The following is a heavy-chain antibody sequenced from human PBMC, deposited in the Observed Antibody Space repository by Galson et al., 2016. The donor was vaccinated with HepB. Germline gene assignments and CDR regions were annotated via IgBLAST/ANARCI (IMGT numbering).Heavy chain of an antibody. CDR1: GFTFSAYW. CDR3: ARDETVQGPSTIDY. Sequence: SLRLSCAASGFTFSAYWMHWVRQAPGKGLVWVSRISSDGSDIKYADSVKGRFTISRDSAKNTLYLQMNSLRVGDTAVYYCARDETVQGPSTIDYWGQGTLVTVSS. V-gene: IGHV3-74*01. D-gene: IGHD2-21*02. J-gene: IGHJ4*02. CDR2: ISSDGSDI.